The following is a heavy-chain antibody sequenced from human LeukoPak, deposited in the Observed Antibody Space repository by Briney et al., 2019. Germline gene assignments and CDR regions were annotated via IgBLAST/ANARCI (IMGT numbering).Heavy chain of an antibody. J-gene: IGHJ4*02. CDR3: AREDYYDSGSNDY. V-gene: IGHV1-8*03. CDR2: MNPNSGNT. D-gene: IGHD3-22*01. Sequence: ASVKVSCKASGYTFTGYYMHWVRQATGQGLEWMGWMNPNSGNTAYAQKFRGRVTITRNTSISTAYMELSSLRSEDTAVYYCAREDYYDSGSNDYWGQGTLVTVSS. CDR1: GYTFTGYY.